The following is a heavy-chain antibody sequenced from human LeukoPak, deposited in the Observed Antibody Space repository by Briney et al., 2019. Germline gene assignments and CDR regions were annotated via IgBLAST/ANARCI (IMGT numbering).Heavy chain of an antibody. CDR1: GFRFSRYW. V-gene: IGHV3-23*01. CDR2: ISPSGDIT. Sequence: PGGSLRLSCAASGFRFSRYWMSWVRQAPGKGLEWVSGISPSGDITYYADSVKGRFTISRDNFKNTLYLEVISLTAEDTAVYYCAKDDAWLKFGEWSQGTLVTVSS. D-gene: IGHD3-10*01. J-gene: IGHJ4*02. CDR3: AKDDAWLKFGE.